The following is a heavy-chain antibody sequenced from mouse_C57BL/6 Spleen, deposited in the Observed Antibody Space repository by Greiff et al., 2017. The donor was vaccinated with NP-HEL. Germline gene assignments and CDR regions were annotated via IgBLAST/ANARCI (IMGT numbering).Heavy chain of an antibody. J-gene: IGHJ4*01. Sequence: QVQLQQPGAELVRPGSSVKLSCKASGYTFTSYWMHWVKQRPIQGLEWIGNIDPSDSDTHYNQKFKDKATLTVDKSSSTAYMQLSSLTSEDSAVYYCARDVYYYGSSYSSYAMDYWGQGTSVTVSS. V-gene: IGHV1-52*01. CDR1: GYTFTSYW. CDR2: IDPSDSDT. CDR3: ARDVYYYGSSYSSYAMDY. D-gene: IGHD1-1*01.